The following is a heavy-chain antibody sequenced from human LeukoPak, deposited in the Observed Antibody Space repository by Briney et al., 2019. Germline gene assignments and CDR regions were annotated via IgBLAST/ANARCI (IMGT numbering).Heavy chain of an antibody. CDR2: ISSSSSYI. CDR3: ARGSRTVTTFGWFDP. V-gene: IGHV3-21*01. D-gene: IGHD4-17*01. Sequence: GGSLRLSCAASGFTFSSYSMNWVRQAPGKGLEWVSSISSSSSYIYYADSVKGRFTISRDNAKNSLYLQMNSLRAEDTAVYYCARGSRTVTTFGWFDPWGQGTLVTVSS. CDR1: GFTFSSYS. J-gene: IGHJ5*02.